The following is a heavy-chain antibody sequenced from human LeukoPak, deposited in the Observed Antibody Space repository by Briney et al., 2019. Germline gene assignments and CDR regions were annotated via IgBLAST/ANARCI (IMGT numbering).Heavy chain of an antibody. J-gene: IGHJ4*02. D-gene: IGHD6-19*01. CDR3: VRAPPGTGWLIDH. CDR2: INTAADT. V-gene: IGHV3-13*04. Sequence: PGGSLRLSCAASGFAFSNYDMLWVRQVTGKGLEWVSAINTAADTHYPDSVKGRFTISRENAESSLYLQMNSLRVGDTAVYYCVRAPPGTGWLIDHWGQGTLVAVSS. CDR1: GFAFSNYD.